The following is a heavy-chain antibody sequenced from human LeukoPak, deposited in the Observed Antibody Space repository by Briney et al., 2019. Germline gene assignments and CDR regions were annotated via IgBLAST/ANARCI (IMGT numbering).Heavy chain of an antibody. J-gene: IGHJ4*02. Sequence: GASVKVSCKASGYTFTSYGISWVRQAPGQGLEWMGWISAYNGNTNYAQKLQGRVTMTTDTSTSPAYMERRSLRSDDTAVYYCPLILWFGESYFDYWGQGTLVTVSS. CDR3: PLILWFGESYFDY. CDR2: ISAYNGNT. CDR1: GYTFTSYG. V-gene: IGHV1-18*01. D-gene: IGHD3-10*01.